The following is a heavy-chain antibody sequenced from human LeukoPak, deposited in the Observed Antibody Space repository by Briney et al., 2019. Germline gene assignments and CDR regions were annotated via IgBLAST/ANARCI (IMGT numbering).Heavy chain of an antibody. CDR3: ARAGAVAGTANDY. CDR2: ISSSSSYI. D-gene: IGHD6-19*01. Sequence: GGSLRLSCAASGFTFSSYSMNWVRQAPGKGLEWVSSISSSSSYIYYADSVKGRSTISRDNAKNSLYLQMNSLRAEDTAVYYCARAGAVAGTANDYWGQGTLVTVSS. CDR1: GFTFSSYS. V-gene: IGHV3-21*01. J-gene: IGHJ4*02.